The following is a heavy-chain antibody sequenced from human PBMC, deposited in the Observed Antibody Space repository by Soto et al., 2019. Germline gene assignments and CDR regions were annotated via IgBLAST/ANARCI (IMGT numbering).Heavy chain of an antibody. CDR2: ISYDGSNK. V-gene: IGHV3-30*18. D-gene: IGHD2-21*01. Sequence: GGSLRLSCAASGFTFSSYGMHWVRQAPGKGLEWVAVISYDGSNKYYADSVKGRFTISRDNSKNTLYLQMNSLRAEDTAVYYCAKEVSVLDYWGQGTLVTVSS. CDR3: AKEVSVLDY. CDR1: GFTFSSYG. J-gene: IGHJ4*02.